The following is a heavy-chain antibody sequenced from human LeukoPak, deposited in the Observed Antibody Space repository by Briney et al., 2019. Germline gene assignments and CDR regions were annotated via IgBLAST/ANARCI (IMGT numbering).Heavy chain of an antibody. CDR1: GGTFSSYA. V-gene: IGHV1-69*10. CDR2: IIPILGIA. CDR3: ARDRVPVLRYFDWLPEDFDY. Sequence: SVKVSCKASGGTFSSYAISWVRQAPGQGLEWMGRIIPILGIANYAQKFQGRVTITADKSTSTAYMELSSLRSEDTAVYYCARDRVPVLRYFDWLPEDFDYWGQGTLVTVSS. J-gene: IGHJ4*02. D-gene: IGHD3-9*01.